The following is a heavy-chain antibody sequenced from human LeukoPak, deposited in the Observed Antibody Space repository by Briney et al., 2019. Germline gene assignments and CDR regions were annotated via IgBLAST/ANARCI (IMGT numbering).Heavy chain of an antibody. CDR2: ISGSGGST. CDR3: AKVGYTSGWSHFDY. V-gene: IGHV3-23*01. D-gene: IGHD6-19*01. CDR1: GFTFSTYA. J-gene: IGHJ4*02. Sequence: GGSLRLSCVGSGFTFSTYAMNWVRQAPGKGLEWVSGISGSGGSTYYVDSVKGRFTISRDNSKNTLYLQMNSLRAEDTAVYYCAKVGYTSGWSHFDYWGQGTLVTVSS.